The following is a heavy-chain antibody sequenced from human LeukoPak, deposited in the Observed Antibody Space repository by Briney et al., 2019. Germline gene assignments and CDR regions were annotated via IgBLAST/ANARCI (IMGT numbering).Heavy chain of an antibody. V-gene: IGHV1-69*05. CDR3: ARDSGGPPYFDY. CDR1: GGTFSSYA. Sequence: ASVKVSCKASGGTFSSYAISWVRQAPGQGLEWMGGIIPIFGTANYAKKFQGRVTITTDESTSTAYMELSSLRSEDTAVYYCARDSGGPPYFDYWGQGTLVTVSS. CDR2: IIPIFGTA. J-gene: IGHJ4*02. D-gene: IGHD1-26*01.